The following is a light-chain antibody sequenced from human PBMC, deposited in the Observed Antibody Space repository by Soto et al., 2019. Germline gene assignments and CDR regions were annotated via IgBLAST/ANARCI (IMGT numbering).Light chain of an antibody. V-gene: IGKV1-17*01. CDR2: AAS. CDR1: QGIGNN. CDR3: LQHNGYTHT. J-gene: IGKJ2*01. Sequence: DIQMTQSPSSLSASVGDRVTITCRASQGIGNNLGWFQQKPGKAHKRLIFAASILESGVPSRFSGSGSGTEFTLTISSLQPEDFATYFCLQHNGYTHTFGQGTRLEIK.